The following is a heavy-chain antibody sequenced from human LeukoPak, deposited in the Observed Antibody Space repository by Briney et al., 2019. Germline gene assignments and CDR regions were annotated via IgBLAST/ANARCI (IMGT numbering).Heavy chain of an antibody. CDR2: IRSKANSYAT. CDR3: TFREQQLKMDV. Sequence: QPGGSLKLSCAASGFTFSGSAMHWVRQASGKGLEWVGRIRSKANSYATAYAASVKGRFSISRDDSKNTAYLQMNSLKTEDTAVYYCTFREQQLKMDVWGKGTTVTVSS. V-gene: IGHV3-73*01. CDR1: GFTFSGSA. D-gene: IGHD6-13*01. J-gene: IGHJ6*04.